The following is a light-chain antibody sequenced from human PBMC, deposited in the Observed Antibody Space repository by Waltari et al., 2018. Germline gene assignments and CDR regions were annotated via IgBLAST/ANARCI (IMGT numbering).Light chain of an antibody. CDR3: QQYDNLPLT. Sequence: DIQMTQSPSSLSASVGDRVTITCQASQDISSYLNWYQQKPGKAPKLLIYDASNLKTGVPSRFSGGGSGTDFTFTISSLQPEDIATYFCQQYDNLPLTFGQGTKLEIK. J-gene: IGKJ2*01. CDR1: QDISSY. V-gene: IGKV1-33*01. CDR2: DAS.